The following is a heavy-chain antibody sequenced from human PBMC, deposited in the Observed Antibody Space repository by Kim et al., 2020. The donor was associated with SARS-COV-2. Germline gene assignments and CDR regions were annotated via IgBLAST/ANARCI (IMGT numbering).Heavy chain of an antibody. CDR3: ARDTPVVATIFGVVKDPGDPRPRYYYGMDV. J-gene: IGHJ6*02. V-gene: IGHV1-46*01. CDR2: INPSGGST. CDR1: GYTFTSYY. D-gene: IGHD3-3*01. Sequence: ASVKFSCKASGYTFTSYYMHWVRQAPGQGLEWMGIINPSGGSTSYAQKFQGRVTMTRDTSTSTVYMELSSLRSEDTAVYYCARDTPVVATIFGVVKDPGDPRPRYYYGMDVWGQGTTVTVSS.